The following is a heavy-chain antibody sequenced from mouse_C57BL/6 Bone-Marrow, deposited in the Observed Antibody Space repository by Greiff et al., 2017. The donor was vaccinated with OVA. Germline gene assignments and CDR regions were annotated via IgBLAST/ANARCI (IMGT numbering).Heavy chain of an antibody. CDR1: GYTFTDYY. J-gene: IGHJ2*01. CDR2: INPNNGGT. Sequence: EVQLQQSGPELVKPGASVKISCKASGYTFTDYYMNWVKQSHGKSLEWIGDINPNNGGTSYNQKFKGKATLTVDKSSSTAYMELRSLTSEDSAVYYCARIPGYWGQGTTLTVSS. CDR3: ARIPGY. V-gene: IGHV1-26*01.